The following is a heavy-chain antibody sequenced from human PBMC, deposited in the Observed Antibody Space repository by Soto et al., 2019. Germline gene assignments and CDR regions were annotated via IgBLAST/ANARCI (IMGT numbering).Heavy chain of an antibody. CDR3: ARVDYYDSSGYYGY. CDR2: ISGYNGNT. J-gene: IGHJ4*02. CDR1: GYTFTIYG. D-gene: IGHD3-22*01. V-gene: IGHV1-18*04. Sequence: QVQLVQSGAEVKKPGASVKVSCKASGYTFTIYGISWVRQAPGQGLEWMGWISGYNGNTDYAQNLQDRVTLTTEASPRSVYMELRSLRSDGTAVYYCARVDYYDSSGYYGYWGQGTLITVSS.